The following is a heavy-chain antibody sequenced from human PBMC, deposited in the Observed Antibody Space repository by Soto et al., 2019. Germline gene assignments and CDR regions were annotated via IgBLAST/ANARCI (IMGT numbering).Heavy chain of an antibody. CDR2: IVYSSTYV. Sequence: QGQLVESGGGLVKPGGSLRLSCVGSGFIFSDHQMAWFRQPPGKGPEWISYIVYSSTYVGYADSVKGRFTVSRDNAKNSLYLQMNSLRDDDTAVYYCAKDISPQDRGFHIWGQGTLVTVSS. D-gene: IGHD1-20*01. CDR3: AKDISPQDRGFHI. V-gene: IGHV3-11*06. J-gene: IGHJ4*02. CDR1: GFIFSDHQ.